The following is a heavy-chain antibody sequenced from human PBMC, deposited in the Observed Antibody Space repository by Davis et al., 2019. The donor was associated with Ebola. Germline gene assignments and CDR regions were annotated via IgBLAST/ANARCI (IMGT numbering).Heavy chain of an antibody. V-gene: IGHV3-7*01. Sequence: GESLKISCAASGFTFGDYWMTWVRQAPGKGLEWVGKIKYDGSDKYYVDSVKGRFTISRDNAKKSLYLQMNSLTVEDTAIYYCAKDSGWQMSPWGQGTLVIVSS. D-gene: IGHD6-19*01. J-gene: IGHJ5*02. CDR3: AKDSGWQMSP. CDR2: IKYDGSDK. CDR1: GFTFGDYW.